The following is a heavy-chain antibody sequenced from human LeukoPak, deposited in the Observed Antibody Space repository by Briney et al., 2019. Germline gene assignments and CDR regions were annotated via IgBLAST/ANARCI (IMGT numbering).Heavy chain of an antibody. D-gene: IGHD2-15*01. J-gene: IGHJ4*02. Sequence: TGRSLRLSCEASGFTFSSYGMHWVRQAPGKGLEWVAVISYDGSNKYYADSVKGRFTISRDNSKNTLYLQMNSLRAEDTAVYYCAKDGGVVVAAIHWGQGTLVTVSS. CDR2: ISYDGSNK. V-gene: IGHV3-30*18. CDR3: AKDGGVVVAAIH. CDR1: GFTFSSYG.